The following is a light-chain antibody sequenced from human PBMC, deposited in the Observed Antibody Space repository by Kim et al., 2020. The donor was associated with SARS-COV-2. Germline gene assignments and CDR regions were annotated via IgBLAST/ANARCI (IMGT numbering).Light chain of an antibody. J-gene: IGKJ2*01. CDR3: QQRNNWPPIYT. Sequence: SPGERATLACRASQSVSTYLAWYQQKPGQAPRLLIYDASNRATGVPARFSGSGSGTDFTLTINSLDPEDFAVYYCQQRNNWPPIYTFGQGTKLEIK. V-gene: IGKV3-11*01. CDR2: DAS. CDR1: QSVSTY.